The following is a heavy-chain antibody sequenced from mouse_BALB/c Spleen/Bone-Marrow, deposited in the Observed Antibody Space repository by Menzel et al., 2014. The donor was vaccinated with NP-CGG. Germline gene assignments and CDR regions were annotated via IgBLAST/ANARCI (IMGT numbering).Heavy chain of an antibody. Sequence: QVQLQQSDAELVKPGASVKISCKASGYTFTDHAIHWVKQKPEQGLQWIGYISPGDGVIKYNEKFKGKAILTADKSSSTAYMQLNSLTSEDSAVYFCKRSLGRFAYWGQGTLVTVSA. V-gene: IGHV1S53*02. CDR3: KRSLGRFAY. J-gene: IGHJ3*01. D-gene: IGHD4-1*01. CDR1: GYTFTDHA. CDR2: ISPGDGVI.